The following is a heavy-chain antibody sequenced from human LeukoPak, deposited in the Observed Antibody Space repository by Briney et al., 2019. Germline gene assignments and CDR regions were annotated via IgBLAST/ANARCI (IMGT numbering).Heavy chain of an antibody. V-gene: IGHV1-69*05. J-gene: IGHJ4*02. CDR1: VGTVSSYA. D-gene: IGHD3-3*01. Sequence: ASVTVSCKCSVGTVSSYAISWVRQPPGQGREWVGGIIPIFGPANYAQKFQGRVPITTDESTSTAYMQLRSLRSEATAVYYCASASNFGVVTRFDSWGQGTLVTVSS. CDR2: IIPIFGPA. CDR3: ASASNFGVVTRFDS.